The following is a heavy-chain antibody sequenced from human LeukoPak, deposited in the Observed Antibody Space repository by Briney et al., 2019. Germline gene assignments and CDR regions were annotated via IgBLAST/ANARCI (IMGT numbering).Heavy chain of an antibody. Sequence: SETLSLTCTVSDGSISSDSYYWGWIRQPPGKGLEWIGSLYYSGSTYYNPSLKSRITISVDTSKSQFSLKLISVTAADAAVYYCARCHGGNCLWGQGTLVTVSS. V-gene: IGHV4-39*01. CDR1: DGSISSDSYY. CDR2: LYYSGST. D-gene: IGHD2-15*01. J-gene: IGHJ4*02. CDR3: ARCHGGNCL.